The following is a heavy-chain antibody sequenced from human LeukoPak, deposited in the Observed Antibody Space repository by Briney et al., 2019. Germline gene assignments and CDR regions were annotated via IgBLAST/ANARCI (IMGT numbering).Heavy chain of an antibody. CDR3: ARDYYDSRGDAFDI. J-gene: IGHJ3*02. CDR2: IYYSGST. D-gene: IGHD3-22*01. V-gene: IGHV4-59*01. CDR1: GGSISTYD. Sequence: PSETLSLTCTVSGGSISTYDWSWIRQPPGKGLEWIGYIYYSGSTNYNPSLKSRVTISVDTSKSQFSLKLSSVTAADTALYYCARDYYDSRGDAFDIWGQGTMVTVSS.